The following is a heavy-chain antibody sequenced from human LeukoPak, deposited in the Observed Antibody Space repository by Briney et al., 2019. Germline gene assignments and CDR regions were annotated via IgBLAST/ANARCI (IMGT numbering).Heavy chain of an antibody. Sequence: SETLSLTCTVSGGSMSPYHWGWIRQPPGKGLEWTGYIYYSGSTNYSPSLNSRVTLSVDTSKNQFSLRLRPVTAADTAIYYFGRAVSGRFDYWGQGTLATVSS. CDR2: IYYSGST. CDR3: GRAVSGRFDY. CDR1: GGSMSPYH. J-gene: IGHJ4*02. V-gene: IGHV4-59*08. D-gene: IGHD6-19*01.